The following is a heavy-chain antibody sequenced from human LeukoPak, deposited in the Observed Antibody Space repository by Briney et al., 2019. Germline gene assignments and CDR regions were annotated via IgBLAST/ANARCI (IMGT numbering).Heavy chain of an antibody. J-gene: IGHJ6*03. Sequence: SVKVSCKASGGTFSSYAISWVRQAPGQGLEWMGGIIPIFGTANYAQKFQGRGTIPADESTSIAYMELSSLRSEDTAVYYCAIPYYYDSSGYYSPLYYYYYMDVWGKGTTVTVSS. CDR2: IIPIFGTA. D-gene: IGHD3-22*01. CDR1: GGTFSSYA. CDR3: AIPYYYDSSGYYSPLYYYYYMDV. V-gene: IGHV1-69*01.